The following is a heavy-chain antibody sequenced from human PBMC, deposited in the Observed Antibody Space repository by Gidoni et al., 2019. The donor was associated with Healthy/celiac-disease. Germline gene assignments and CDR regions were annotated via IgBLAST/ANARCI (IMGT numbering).Heavy chain of an antibody. V-gene: IGHV1-8*01. CDR2: MNPNSGNT. Sequence: QVQLVQSGAEVKKPGASVTVSCKASGYTFTSYDTNWVRQATGQGLEWMGWMNPNSGNTGYAQKFQGRVTMTRNTSRSTAYMELSSLRSEDTAVYYCARGDYYGSGSYSYWFDPWGQGTLVTVSS. CDR1: GYTFTSYD. J-gene: IGHJ5*02. D-gene: IGHD3-10*01. CDR3: ARGDYYGSGSYSYWFDP.